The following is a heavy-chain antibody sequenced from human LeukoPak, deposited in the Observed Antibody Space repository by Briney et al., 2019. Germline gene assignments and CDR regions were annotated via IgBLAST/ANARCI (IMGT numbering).Heavy chain of an antibody. CDR2: IKQDGNEK. CDR3: ARDGSSGISHAADY. V-gene: IGHV3-7*01. CDR1: GFSFGNYW. D-gene: IGHD3-22*01. Sequence: GGSLRLSCAASGFSFGNYWMIWVRQAPGKGLEWVANIKQDGNEKYYVDSVRGRVTISRDNAKNSLYLQMNSPRAEDTAVYYCARDGSSGISHAADYWGQGTLVTVSS. J-gene: IGHJ4*02.